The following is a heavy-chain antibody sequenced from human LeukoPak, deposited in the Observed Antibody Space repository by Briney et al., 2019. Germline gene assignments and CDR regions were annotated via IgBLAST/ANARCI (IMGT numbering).Heavy chain of an antibody. CDR1: GYSFTSYY. V-gene: IGHV1-46*01. D-gene: IGHD6-13*01. CDR3: AGDGPGYTSSSTDYMDV. Sequence: ASVKVSCKASGYSFTSYYIHWVRQAPGQGLEWMGIINPSSGSTRYAQEFQGRVTLTRDTSTSTVYMEVSSLRSEDTAVYYCAGDGPGYTSSSTDYMDVWGKGTTVTVSS. CDR2: INPSSGST. J-gene: IGHJ6*03.